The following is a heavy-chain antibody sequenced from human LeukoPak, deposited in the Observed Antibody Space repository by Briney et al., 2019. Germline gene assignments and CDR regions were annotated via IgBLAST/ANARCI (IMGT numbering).Heavy chain of an antibody. CDR1: GYSFTTYW. CDR3: ARRGYCSSTSRYRLFDY. Sequence: GESLKISCEGSGYSFTTYWIGWVRQMPGKGLEWMGIIYPDDSDTRSSPSFRGQVTISADKSISTAYLQWSSLKASDTAMYYCARRGYCSSTSRYRLFDYWGQGTLVTVSS. V-gene: IGHV5-51*01. J-gene: IGHJ4*02. CDR2: IYPDDSDT. D-gene: IGHD2-2*01.